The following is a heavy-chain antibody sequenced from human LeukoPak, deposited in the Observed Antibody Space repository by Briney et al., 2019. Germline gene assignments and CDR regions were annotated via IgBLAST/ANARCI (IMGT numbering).Heavy chain of an antibody. CDR3: TSGITMVRGVIITTNDY. CDR1: GFTFSSYT. J-gene: IGHJ4*02. V-gene: IGHV3-23*01. Sequence: PGGSLRLSCAASGFTFSSYTMSWVRQAPGKGLEWVSGISGNGGSTYYADSVKGRFTISRDNSKNTLYLQMSSLKTEDTAVYYCTSGITMVRGVIITTNDYWGQGTLVTVSS. D-gene: IGHD3-10*01. CDR2: ISGNGGST.